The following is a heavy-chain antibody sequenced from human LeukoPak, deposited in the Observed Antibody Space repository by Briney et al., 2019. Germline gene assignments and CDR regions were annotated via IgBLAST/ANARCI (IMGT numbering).Heavy chain of an antibody. J-gene: IGHJ4*02. D-gene: IGHD3-16*01. CDR2: ISHTGGDT. CDR3: ASTRVCGGILLRPDCLYFED. Sequence: GGSLRLSCAASGFTFNNYVMSWVRQAPGKGLEWVSGISHTGGDTNYADTVLGRFTVSRDNSKNILYLQMNSLRAEDTAIYYCASTRVCGGILLRPDCLYFEDWGQGALVTVSS. V-gene: IGHV3-23*01. CDR1: GFTFNNYV.